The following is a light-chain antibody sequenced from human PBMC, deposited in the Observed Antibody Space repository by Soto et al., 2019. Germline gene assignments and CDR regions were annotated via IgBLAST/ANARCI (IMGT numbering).Light chain of an antibody. CDR1: QSVTSSY. V-gene: IGKV3-20*01. Sequence: EIVLTQSPGTLSLSPGERATLSCRASQSVTSSYFAWYQHKPGQAPRLLIYAASDRATGIPDRFIGSGSVTNFTLTITRLEPEDFAVYYCQHYGPSPGYTFGQGTKQEI. CDR2: AAS. CDR3: QHYGPSPGYT. J-gene: IGKJ2*01.